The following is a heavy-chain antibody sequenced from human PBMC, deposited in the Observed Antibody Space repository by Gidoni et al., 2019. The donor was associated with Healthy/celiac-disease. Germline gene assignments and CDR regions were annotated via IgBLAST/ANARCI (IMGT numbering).Heavy chain of an antibody. CDR2: IYYRGST. CDR1: GGSISSRRYY. Sequence: QLQLQESGPGLVKPSETLSLTCTVPGGSISSRRYYWGWIRQPPGKGLEWIGSIYYRGSTYYNPSLKSRVTISVDTSKNQFSLKLSSVTAADTAVYYCARHGGDDYGDYDPQYFQHWGQGTLVTVSS. D-gene: IGHD4-17*01. CDR3: ARHGGDDYGDYDPQYFQH. J-gene: IGHJ1*01. V-gene: IGHV4-39*01.